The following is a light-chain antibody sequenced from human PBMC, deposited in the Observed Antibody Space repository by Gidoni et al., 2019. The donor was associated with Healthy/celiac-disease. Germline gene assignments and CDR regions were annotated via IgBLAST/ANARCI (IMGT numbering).Light chain of an antibody. CDR3: QQSYSTLRIT. J-gene: IGKJ5*01. Sequence: DIQMTQSPSSLSASVGDRVTITCRASQSISSYLNWYQQKPGKAPKLLIYAASSLQSGVPSSFSGSGSGTDFTLTISSLQPEDFATYYCQQSYSTLRITFGQGTRLEIK. CDR2: AAS. CDR1: QSISSY. V-gene: IGKV1-39*01.